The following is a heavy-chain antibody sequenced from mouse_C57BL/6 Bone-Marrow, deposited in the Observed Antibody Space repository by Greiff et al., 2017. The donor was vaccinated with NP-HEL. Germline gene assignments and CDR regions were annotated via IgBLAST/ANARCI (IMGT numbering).Heavy chain of an antibody. V-gene: IGHV1-19*01. CDR2: INPYNGGT. D-gene: IGHD1-2*01. Sequence: VQLQQSGPVLVKPGASVKMSCKASGYTFTDYYMNWVKQSHGKSLEWIGVINPYNGGTSYNQKFKGKATLTVDKSSSTAYMELNSLTSEDSAVYYCARPLLLRPPDYWGQGTTLTVSS. J-gene: IGHJ2*01. CDR1: GYTFTDYY. CDR3: ARPLLLRPPDY.